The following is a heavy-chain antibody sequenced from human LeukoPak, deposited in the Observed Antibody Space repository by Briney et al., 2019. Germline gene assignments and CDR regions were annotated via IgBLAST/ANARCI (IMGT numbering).Heavy chain of an antibody. J-gene: IGHJ4*02. CDR3: ARGWQQLPTDY. Sequence: ASVKVSCEASGYTFTSYYMHWVRQAPGQGLEWMGIINPSGGSTSYAQKFQGRVTMTRDMSTSTVYMELSSLRSEDTAVYYCARGWQQLPTDYWGQGTLVTVSS. D-gene: IGHD6-13*01. V-gene: IGHV1-46*01. CDR1: GYTFTSYY. CDR2: INPSGGST.